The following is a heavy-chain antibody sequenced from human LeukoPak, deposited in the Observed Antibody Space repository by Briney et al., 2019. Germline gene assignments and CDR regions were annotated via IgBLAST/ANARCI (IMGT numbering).Heavy chain of an antibody. CDR2: IYHSGNT. Sequence: SETLSLTCAVSGYSISSGLYWGWIRQPPGKGLEWIGSIYHSGNTYYNPSLKSRVTISVDTSNNQFSLKLSFVTAADTAVYHCARGTGGYYANFDYWGQGTLVTVSS. D-gene: IGHD3-10*01. CDR1: GYSISSGLY. J-gene: IGHJ4*02. V-gene: IGHV4-38-2*01. CDR3: ARGTGGYYANFDY.